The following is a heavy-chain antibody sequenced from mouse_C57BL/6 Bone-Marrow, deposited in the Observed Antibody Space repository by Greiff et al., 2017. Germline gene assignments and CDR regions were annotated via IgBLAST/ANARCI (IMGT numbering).Heavy chain of an antibody. V-gene: IGHV1-78*01. CDR1: GYTFTDHT. CDR3: AREDYSNYVRYAMDY. CDR2: IYPRDGST. J-gene: IGHJ4*01. Sequence: QVQLKESDAELVKPGASVKISCKVSGYTFTDHTIHWMKQRPEQGLEWIGYIYPRDGSTKYNEKFKGKATLTADKSSSTAYMQLNSLTSEDSAVYFCAREDYSNYVRYAMDYWGQGTSVTVSS. D-gene: IGHD2-5*01.